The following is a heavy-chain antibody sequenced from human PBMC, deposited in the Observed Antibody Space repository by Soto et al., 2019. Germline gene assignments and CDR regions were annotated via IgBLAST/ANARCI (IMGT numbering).Heavy chain of an antibody. Sequence: SETLSLTCTVSGASITFGGYSWSWIRQTPGKGLEWIGYINHLETTFYNPSFESRLTLSIDRAKNQFSLKLHSMSAADRAVYFCARGGGSDSFDYWGQGXLVTVYS. V-gene: IGHV4-30-2*01. J-gene: IGHJ4*02. D-gene: IGHD1-26*01. CDR2: INHLETT. CDR1: GASITFGGYS. CDR3: ARGGGSDSFDY.